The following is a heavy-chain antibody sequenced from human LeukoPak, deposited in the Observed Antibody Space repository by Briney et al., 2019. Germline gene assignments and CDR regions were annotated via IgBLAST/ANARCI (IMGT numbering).Heavy chain of an antibody. CDR1: GFVFTDYR. Sequence: GGSLRLSCVVSGFVFTDYRMNWVRQARGKGREWGSSISSSGNHIDYADSVKGRFTISRDKAKNSLYLQMDSLRAEDTAVYYCTRAWADYRFDHWGQGTLVTVSS. V-gene: IGHV3-21*01. CDR2: ISSSGNHI. CDR3: TRAWADYRFDH. J-gene: IGHJ4*02. D-gene: IGHD4-11*01.